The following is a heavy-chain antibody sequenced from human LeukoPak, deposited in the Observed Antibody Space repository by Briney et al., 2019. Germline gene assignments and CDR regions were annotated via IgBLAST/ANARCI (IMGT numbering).Heavy chain of an antibody. CDR1: GYTFTSYG. J-gene: IGHJ6*02. D-gene: IGHD6-19*01. CDR3: ARDRFSSGWYYYYGMDV. CDR2: ISAYNGNT. V-gene: IGHV1-18*01. Sequence: ASVKVSCKASGYTFTSYGISWVRQAPGQGLEGMGWISAYNGNTNYAQKLQGRVTMTTDTSTSTAYMELRSLRSDDTAVYYCARDRFSSGWYYYYGMDVWGQGTTVTVSS.